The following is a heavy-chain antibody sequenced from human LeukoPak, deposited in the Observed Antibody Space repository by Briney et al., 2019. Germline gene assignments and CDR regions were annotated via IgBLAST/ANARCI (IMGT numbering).Heavy chain of an antibody. CDR1: GGSISTHY. V-gene: IGHV4-59*11. CDR2: IFYSGST. D-gene: IGHD2-21*02. CDR3: ARTDDAFHI. J-gene: IGHJ3*02. Sequence: SETLSLTCTVSGGSISTHYWSWIRQPPGKGLEWIGHIFYSGSTNYNPSLKSRVTISLVMSKNQISLKLSSVTTADTAMYYCARTDDAFHIWGHGTTVTVSS.